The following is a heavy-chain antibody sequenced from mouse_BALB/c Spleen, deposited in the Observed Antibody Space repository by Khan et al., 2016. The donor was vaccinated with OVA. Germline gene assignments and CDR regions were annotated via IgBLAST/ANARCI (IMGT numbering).Heavy chain of an antibody. CDR1: GYTFTAYV. Sequence: VQLQQSGPELVKPGASVKMSCKASGYTFTAYVMQWVKQKPGQGLEWIGYIYPYNDVTKYNEKFKGKATLTSDKSSSTAYMELSSLTSDDSAVYDCTRAEGYDGWFAYWGQGTLVTVSA. J-gene: IGHJ3*01. V-gene: IGHV1S136*01. D-gene: IGHD2-3*01. CDR3: TRAEGYDGWFAY. CDR2: IYPYNDVT.